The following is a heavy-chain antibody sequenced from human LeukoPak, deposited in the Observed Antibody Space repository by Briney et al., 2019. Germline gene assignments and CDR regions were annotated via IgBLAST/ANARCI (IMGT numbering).Heavy chain of an antibody. J-gene: IGHJ4*02. Sequence: ASVKVSCKASGYTFTSYGISWVRQAPGQGLEWMGWISAYNGNTNYAQKLQGRVTMTTDTSTSTAYMELSSLRSEDTAVYYCARDLTQFYGSGSSYYFDYWGQGTLVTVSS. V-gene: IGHV1-18*01. CDR1: GYTFTSYG. D-gene: IGHD3-10*01. CDR2: ISAYNGNT. CDR3: ARDLTQFYGSGSSYYFDY.